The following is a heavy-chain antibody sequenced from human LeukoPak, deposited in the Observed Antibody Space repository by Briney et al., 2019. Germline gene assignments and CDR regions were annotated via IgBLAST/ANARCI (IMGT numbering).Heavy chain of an antibody. V-gene: IGHV1-69*13. CDR2: IIPIFGTA. CDR3: AREGTYYYDSSGYYPPYFDY. J-gene: IGHJ4*02. CDR1: GGTFSSYA. Sequence: ASVKVSCKASGGTFSSYAISWVRQAPGQGLEWMGGIIPIFGTANYAQKFQGRVTITADESTSTAYMGLSSLRSEDTAVYYCAREGTYYYDSSGYYPPYFDYWGQGTLVTVSS. D-gene: IGHD3-22*01.